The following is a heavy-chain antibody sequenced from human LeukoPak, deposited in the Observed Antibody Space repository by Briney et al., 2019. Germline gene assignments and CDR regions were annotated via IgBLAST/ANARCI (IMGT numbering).Heavy chain of an antibody. CDR1: GFTFSAYN. CDR3: AKDRASAHYDSSGYYPPDY. V-gene: IGHV3-21*01. Sequence: GGSLRLSCVASGFTFSAYNMHWVRQAPGKGLEWVAFISSNSRDIYYADSLKGRFTVARDNAKNSLYLQMNSLRAEDTAVYYCAKDRASAHYDSSGYYPPDYWGQGTLVTVSS. D-gene: IGHD3-22*01. CDR2: ISSNSRDI. J-gene: IGHJ4*02.